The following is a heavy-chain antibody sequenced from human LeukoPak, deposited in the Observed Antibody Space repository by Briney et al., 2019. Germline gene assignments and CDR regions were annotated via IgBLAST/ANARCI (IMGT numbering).Heavy chain of an antibody. Sequence: GASVKVSCKASGYTFTSYGISWVRQAPGQGLEWMGWISAYNGNTNYAQKLQGRVTMTTDTSTSTAYMELRSLRSDDTAVYYCARDARMITFGGAQQLFDYWGQGTLVTVSS. CDR1: GYTFTSYG. V-gene: IGHV1-18*01. CDR2: ISAYNGNT. CDR3: ARDARMITFGGAQQLFDY. D-gene: IGHD3-16*01. J-gene: IGHJ4*02.